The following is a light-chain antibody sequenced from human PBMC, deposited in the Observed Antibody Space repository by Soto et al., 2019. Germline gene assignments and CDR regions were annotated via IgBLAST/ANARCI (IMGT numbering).Light chain of an antibody. CDR2: GAS. CDR3: QQYNNWPPTWT. CDR1: QAIGSN. J-gene: IGKJ1*01. Sequence: EIMMTQSPATLSVSPGERATLSCRATQAIGSNLAWYQEQPGQPPRLLIYGASTRATDIPARFTGSGSGTEFTLTISSLQSEDFAISYCQQYNNWPPTWTFGQGTKVDIK. V-gene: IGKV3-15*01.